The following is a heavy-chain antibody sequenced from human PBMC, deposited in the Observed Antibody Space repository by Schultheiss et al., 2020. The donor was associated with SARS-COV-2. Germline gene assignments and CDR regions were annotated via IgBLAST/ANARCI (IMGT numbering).Heavy chain of an antibody. J-gene: IGHJ4*02. CDR1: GGSISSGGYY. CDR2: IYSSGST. Sequence: SQTLSLTCTVSGGSISSGGYYWSWIRQPAGKGLEWIGYIYSSGSTNYNPSLKSRVTISVDTSKNQFSLNLSSLTAADTAVYYCARDQHYYYDSKGPYYFDSWAPGTLVTVSS. D-gene: IGHD3-22*01. CDR3: ARDQHYYYDSKGPYYFDS. V-gene: IGHV4-61*09.